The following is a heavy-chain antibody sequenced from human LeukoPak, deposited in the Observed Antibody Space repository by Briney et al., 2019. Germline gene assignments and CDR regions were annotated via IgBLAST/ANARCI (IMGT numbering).Heavy chain of an antibody. CDR2: INPNSGAT. CDR3: AREFEYSSSSSNY. CDR1: GYTFTSYD. Sequence: ASVKVSCKASGYTFTSYDINWVRQATGQGLEWMGCINPNSGATNYAQKFQGKVTMTRDTSISTAYMELSRLRSDDTAVYYCAREFEYSSSSSNYWGQGTLVTVSS. D-gene: IGHD6-6*01. J-gene: IGHJ4*02. V-gene: IGHV1-2*02.